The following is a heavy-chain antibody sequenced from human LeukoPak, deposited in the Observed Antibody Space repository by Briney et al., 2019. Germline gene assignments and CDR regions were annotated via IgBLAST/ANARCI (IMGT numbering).Heavy chain of an antibody. CDR2: MNPNSGNT. CDR1: GYTFTSYD. Sequence: ASVKVSCKASGYTFTSYDINWVRQATGQGLEWMGWMNPNSGNTGYAQMFQGRVTMTRNTSISTAYMELSSLRSEDTAVYYCARHLPYSSSWYIGYYYYGMDVWGQGTTVTVSS. V-gene: IGHV1-8*01. D-gene: IGHD6-13*01. CDR3: ARHLPYSSSWYIGYYYYGMDV. J-gene: IGHJ6*02.